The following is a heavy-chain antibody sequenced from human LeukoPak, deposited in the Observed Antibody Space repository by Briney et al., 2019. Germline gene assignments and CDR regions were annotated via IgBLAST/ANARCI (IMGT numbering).Heavy chain of an antibody. CDR2: ISAYNGNT. CDR1: GYTFTSYG. Sequence: GASVKVSCKASGYTFTSYGISWVRQAPGQGLEWMGWISAYNGNTNYAQKLQGRVTMTTDTSTSTAYMELRSLRSDGTAVYYCARGDDSSGYYPPSPFDYWGQGTLVTVSS. J-gene: IGHJ4*02. CDR3: ARGDDSSGYYPPSPFDY. D-gene: IGHD3-22*01. V-gene: IGHV1-18*01.